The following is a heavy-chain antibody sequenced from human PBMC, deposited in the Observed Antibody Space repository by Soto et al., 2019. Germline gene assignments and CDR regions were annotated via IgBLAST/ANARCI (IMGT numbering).Heavy chain of an antibody. J-gene: IGHJ4*02. Sequence: SETLSLTCTVSGGSISSSSYYWGWIRQPPGKGLEWIGSIYYSGSTYYNPSLKSRVTISVDTSKNQFSLKLSSVTAADTAVYYCARSNAYYDVWSGYFDYWGQGTLVTVSS. V-gene: IGHV4-39*01. CDR1: GGSISSSSYY. CDR3: ARSNAYYDVWSGYFDY. CDR2: IYYSGST. D-gene: IGHD3-3*01.